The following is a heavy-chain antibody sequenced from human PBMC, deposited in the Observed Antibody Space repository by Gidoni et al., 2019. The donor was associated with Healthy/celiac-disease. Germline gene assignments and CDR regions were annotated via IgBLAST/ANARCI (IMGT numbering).Heavy chain of an antibody. D-gene: IGHD2-15*01. CDR3: ARGSVRGYCSGGSCYPLGY. CDR2: VWYDGSNQ. Sequence: QVQLVESGGGVVEPGRSLRLSCAASGFTFSSYGMHWVRQAPGTGLEGVAVVWYDGSNQYYADSRKGRFTISRDNYKNTLYLQMNSLRADDTAVYYCARGSVRGYCSGGSCYPLGYWGQGTLVTVSS. V-gene: IGHV3-33*01. CDR1: GFTFSSYG. J-gene: IGHJ4*02.